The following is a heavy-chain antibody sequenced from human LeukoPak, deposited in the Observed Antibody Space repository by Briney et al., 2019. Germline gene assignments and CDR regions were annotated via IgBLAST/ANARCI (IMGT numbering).Heavy chain of an antibody. CDR2: ISSSGSTI. J-gene: IGHJ4*02. Sequence: GGSLRLSCAAPGFTFNDYYMSWIRQAPGKGLEWVSYISSSGSTIDYADSVKGRFTISRDNAKNSLYLQMNSLRAEDTAVYYCARVPLYCSGGSCYRIDYWGQGTLVTVSS. V-gene: IGHV3-11*04. CDR3: ARVPLYCSGGSCYRIDY. CDR1: GFTFNDYY. D-gene: IGHD2-15*01.